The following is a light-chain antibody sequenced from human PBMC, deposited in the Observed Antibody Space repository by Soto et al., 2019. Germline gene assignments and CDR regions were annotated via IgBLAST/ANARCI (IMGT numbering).Light chain of an antibody. CDR3: SSFAGSNNFPYV. J-gene: IGLJ1*01. CDR1: SSDVGAYDY. Sequence: QSALTQPPSASGSPGHSVTISCTRTSSDVGAYDYVSWYQQHPGKAPKLMIYEINKRPSGVPDRFSGSKSGNTASLTVSGLQAEDEADYYCSSFAGSNNFPYVFGTGTKVTVL. V-gene: IGLV2-8*01. CDR2: EIN.